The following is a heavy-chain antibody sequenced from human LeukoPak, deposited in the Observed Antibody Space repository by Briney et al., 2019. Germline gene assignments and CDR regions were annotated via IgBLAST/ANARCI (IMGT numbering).Heavy chain of an antibody. V-gene: IGHV3-30*18. CDR2: IAYDGSNK. CDR1: GFTSSSYG. Sequence: PGRSLRLSCTASGFTSSSYGMHWVRQAPGKGLEWVAVIAYDGSNKYYADSVKGRFTISRDNSKNTVFLQMNSLRAEDTAVYYCAKEVYHDSSAYSDYWGQGTLVTVSS. J-gene: IGHJ4*02. D-gene: IGHD3-22*01. CDR3: AKEVYHDSSAYSDY.